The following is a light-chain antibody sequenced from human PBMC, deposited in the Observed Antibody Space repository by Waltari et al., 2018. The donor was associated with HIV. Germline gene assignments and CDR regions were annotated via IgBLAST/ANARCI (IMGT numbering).Light chain of an antibody. V-gene: IGLV1-47*01. J-gene: IGLJ2*01. CDR2: RNN. CDR1: DSTMRGSF. CDR3: AAWDDSLDGPVV. Sequence: QSVLTQPPSASGTPGQRVTISCSGSDSTMRGSFLYCYQQLPGTAPKLIIHRNNQRPSGVPDRFSGSKSGTSASLVITGLRSEDEAEYHCAAWDDSLDGPVVFGGGTKLTVL.